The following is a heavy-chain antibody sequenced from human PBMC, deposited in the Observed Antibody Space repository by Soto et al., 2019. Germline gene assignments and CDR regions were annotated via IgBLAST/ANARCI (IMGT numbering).Heavy chain of an antibody. Sequence: KASETLSLTCTVSGGSISSSSYYWGWIRQPPGKGLEWIGSIYYSGSTYYNPSLKSRVTISVDTSKNQFSLKLSSVTAADTAVYYCARQFSQKMATLDYWGQGTLVTVSS. CDR3: ARQFSQKMATLDY. D-gene: IGHD5-12*01. CDR2: IYYSGST. CDR1: GGSISSSSYY. J-gene: IGHJ4*02. V-gene: IGHV4-39*01.